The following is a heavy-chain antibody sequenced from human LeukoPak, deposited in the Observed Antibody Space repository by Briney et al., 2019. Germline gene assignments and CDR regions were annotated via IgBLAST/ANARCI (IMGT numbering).Heavy chain of an antibody. Sequence: GGSLRLSCAASGFTFSGPWMDWVRQAPGKGLEWVANINQDGSETYYVDSAKGRFTISRDNAKNSLYLQMDSLRVEDTAMYYCTKALDFWGQGTLVTVSS. CDR1: GFTFSGPW. CDR2: INQDGSET. J-gene: IGHJ4*02. CDR3: TKALDF. V-gene: IGHV3-7*01.